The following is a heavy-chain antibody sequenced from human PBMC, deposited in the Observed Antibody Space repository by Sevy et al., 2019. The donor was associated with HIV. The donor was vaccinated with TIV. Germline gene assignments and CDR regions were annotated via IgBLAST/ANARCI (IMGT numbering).Heavy chain of an antibody. CDR3: ARVRVVAAPLRYYYYYGMDV. CDR2: INHSGST. D-gene: IGHD2-15*01. CDR1: GGSFSGYY. J-gene: IGHJ6*02. V-gene: IGHV4-34*01. Sequence: SETLSLTCAVYGGSFSGYYWSWIRRPPGKGLEWIGEINHSGSTNYNPSLKSRVTISVDTSKNQFSLKLSSVTAADTAVYYCARVRVVAAPLRYYYYYGMDVWGQGTTVTVSS.